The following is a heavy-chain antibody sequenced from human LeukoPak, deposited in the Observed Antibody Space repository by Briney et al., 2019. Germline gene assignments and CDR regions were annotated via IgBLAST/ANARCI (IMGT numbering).Heavy chain of an antibody. CDR1: GGSFSGYY. Sequence: MSSETLSLTCAVYGGSFSGYYWSWIRQPPGKGLEWIGEINHSGSTNYNPPLKSRVTISVDTSKNQFSLKLSSVTAADTAVYYCARGRTTRYFDWLASYDAFDIWGQGTMVTVSS. J-gene: IGHJ3*02. CDR2: INHSGST. CDR3: ARGRTTRYFDWLASYDAFDI. D-gene: IGHD3-9*01. V-gene: IGHV4-34*01.